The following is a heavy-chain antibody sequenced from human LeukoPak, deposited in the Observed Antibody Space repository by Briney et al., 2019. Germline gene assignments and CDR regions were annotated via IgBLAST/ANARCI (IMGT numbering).Heavy chain of an antibody. J-gene: IGHJ5*02. D-gene: IGHD4-17*01. V-gene: IGHV4-39*01. CDR1: GGSISSSYYY. Sequence: SETLSLTCTVSGGSISSSYYYWGWVRQPPGKGLEWIGSIYHSGSTYYNPSLKSRVTISVDTSKNQFSLKLSPVTAADTSVYYCARHYGRYGDYVGWFDPWGQGTLVTVSS. CDR2: IYHSGST. CDR3: ARHYGRYGDYVGWFDP.